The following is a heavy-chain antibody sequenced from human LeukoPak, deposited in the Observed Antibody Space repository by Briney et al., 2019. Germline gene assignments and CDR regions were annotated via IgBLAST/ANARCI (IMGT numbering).Heavy chain of an antibody. D-gene: IGHD3-9*01. CDR1: GYTFTSYD. CDR3: AKADPGGLRYSRWFDP. Sequence: ASVKVSCKASGYTFTSYDINWVRQATGQGLEWMGWMNPNSGNTGYAQKFQGRVTMTRNTSISTAYMELSSLRAEDTAVYYCAKADPGGLRYSRWFDPWGQGTLVTVSS. CDR2: MNPNSGNT. J-gene: IGHJ5*02. V-gene: IGHV1-8*01.